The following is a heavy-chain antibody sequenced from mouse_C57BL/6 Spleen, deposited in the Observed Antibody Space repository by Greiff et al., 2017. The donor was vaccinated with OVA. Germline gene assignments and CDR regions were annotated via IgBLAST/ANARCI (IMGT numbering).Heavy chain of an antibody. V-gene: IGHV1-26*01. CDR2: INPNNGGT. D-gene: IGHD1-1*01. Sequence: EVQLQQSGPELVKPGASVKISCKASGYTFTDYYMNWVKQSHGKSLEWIGDINPNNGGTSYNQKFKGKATLTVAKSSSTAYMELRSLTSEESAVYYGARQEDGSSLSWFAYWGQGTLVTVSA. CDR3: ARQEDGSSLSWFAY. CDR1: GYTFTDYY. J-gene: IGHJ3*01.